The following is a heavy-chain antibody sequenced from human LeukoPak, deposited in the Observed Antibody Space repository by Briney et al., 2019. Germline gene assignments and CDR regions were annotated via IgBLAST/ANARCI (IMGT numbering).Heavy chain of an antibody. D-gene: IGHD3-22*01. CDR1: GYSFTSYW. J-gene: IGHJ4*02. CDR2: IYPGDSDT. V-gene: IGHV5-51*01. CDR3: VVEDYFDSSGQGRRFDY. Sequence: GESLKVSCKGSGYSFTSYWIGWVRQMPGKGLEWMGIIYPGDSDTRYSPSFQGQVTISVDKSISTAYLQWNSLKASDTAIYYCVVEDYFDSSGQGRRFDYWGQGTLVTVSS.